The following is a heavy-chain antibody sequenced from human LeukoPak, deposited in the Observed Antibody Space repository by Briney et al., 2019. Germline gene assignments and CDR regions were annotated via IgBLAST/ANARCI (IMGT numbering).Heavy chain of an antibody. V-gene: IGHV1-69*05. CDR3: SRGSIAAAGTGPDYYYYYMDV. CDR2: IIPIFGTA. Sequence: SVKVSCKASGGTFSSYAISWVRQAPGQGLEWMGGIIPIFGTANYAQKFQGRVTITTDESASTAYMELSSLRSEDTAVYYCSRGSIAAAGTGPDYYYYYMDVWGKGTTVTVSS. J-gene: IGHJ6*03. CDR1: GGTFSSYA. D-gene: IGHD6-13*01.